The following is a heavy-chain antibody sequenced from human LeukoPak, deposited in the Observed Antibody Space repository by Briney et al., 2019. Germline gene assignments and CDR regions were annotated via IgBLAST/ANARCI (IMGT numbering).Heavy chain of an antibody. CDR3: ARDHRAGGSYEI. D-gene: IGHD1-26*01. J-gene: IGHJ3*02. CDR1: GFTFSSYA. CDR2: IYSGGST. V-gene: IGHV3-53*04. Sequence: GGSLRLSCAASGFTFSSYAMSWVRQAPGKGLEWVSVIYSGGSTYYADSVKGRFTISRHNSKNTLYLQMNSLRAEDTAVYYCARDHRAGGSYEIWGQGTMVTVSS.